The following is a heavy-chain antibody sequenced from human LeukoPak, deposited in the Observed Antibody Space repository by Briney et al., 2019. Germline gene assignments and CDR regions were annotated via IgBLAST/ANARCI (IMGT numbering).Heavy chain of an antibody. Sequence: SETLSLTCAVYGGSFSGYYWSWIRQPPGKGLEWIGEINHSGSTYYNPSLKSRVTISVDTSKNQFSLKLSSVTAADTAVYYCARLIILADYYMDVWGKGTTVTISS. V-gene: IGHV4-34*01. CDR1: GGSFSGYY. J-gene: IGHJ6*03. CDR2: INHSGST. CDR3: ARLIILADYYMDV. D-gene: IGHD1-26*01.